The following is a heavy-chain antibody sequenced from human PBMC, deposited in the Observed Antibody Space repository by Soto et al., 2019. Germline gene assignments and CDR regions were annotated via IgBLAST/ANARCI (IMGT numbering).Heavy chain of an antibody. CDR1: GYSFTNYW. V-gene: IGHV5-10-1*01. D-gene: IGHD5-12*01. Sequence: PGESLKISCKGSGYSFTNYWIAWVRQMPGKGLEWMARIDPSDSQTNYSPSFQGHVTISVDTSINTAYLQWSSLKAPDTAMYYCTRLSMARYYYYGMDVWGQGTTVTVSS. J-gene: IGHJ6*02. CDR3: TRLSMARYYYYGMDV. CDR2: IDPSDSQT.